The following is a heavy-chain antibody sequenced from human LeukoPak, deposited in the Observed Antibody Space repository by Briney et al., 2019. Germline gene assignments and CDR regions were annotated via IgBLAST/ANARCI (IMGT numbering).Heavy chain of an antibody. V-gene: IGHV3-11*01. CDR1: GFTFSDYY. Sequence: LGGSLRLSCAASGFTFSDYYMSWIRQAPGKGLEWVSYISSSGSTIYYADSVKGRFTISRDNAENSLYLQMNSLRAEDTAVYYCARVGLQQLVLPWFDPWGQGTLVTVSS. D-gene: IGHD6-13*01. J-gene: IGHJ5*02. CDR2: ISSSGSTI. CDR3: ARVGLQQLVLPWFDP.